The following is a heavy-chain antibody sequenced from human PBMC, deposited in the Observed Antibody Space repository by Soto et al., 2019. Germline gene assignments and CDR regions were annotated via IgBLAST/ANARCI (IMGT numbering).Heavy chain of an antibody. Sequence: PAGSLRLSCAASGFTFSSYSMNWVRQSPGQGLEWVSSISSSGDYIYYADSVKGRFTISRDNAKNSLYLQMNSLRAEDTAVFYCAIHGYDYWGQGTLVTVSS. J-gene: IGHJ4*02. CDR1: GFTFSSYS. V-gene: IGHV3-21*06. CDR3: AIHGYDY. CDR2: ISSSGDYI. D-gene: IGHD6-13*01.